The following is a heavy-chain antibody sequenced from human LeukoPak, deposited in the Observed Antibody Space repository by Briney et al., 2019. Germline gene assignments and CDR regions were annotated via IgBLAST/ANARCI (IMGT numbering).Heavy chain of an antibody. CDR3: ARDPRGALSPWYFDY. V-gene: IGHV3-33*01. D-gene: IGHD3-16*02. CDR1: GFHFSSYG. Sequence: GRSLRLSCAASGFHFSSYGIHWVRQAPGKGLEWVAVIWYDGTNKYYADSVKGRFTISRDNSKNTLYLQMNSLRAEDTAVYYCARDPRGALSPWYFDYWGQGTLVTVSS. J-gene: IGHJ4*02. CDR2: IWYDGTNK.